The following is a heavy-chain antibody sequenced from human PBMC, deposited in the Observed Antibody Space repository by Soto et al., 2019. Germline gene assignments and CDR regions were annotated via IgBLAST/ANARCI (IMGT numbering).Heavy chain of an antibody. J-gene: IGHJ6*02. CDR1: GFTFSSYS. CDR3: ARGPVDSSVYYYYYYGMDV. Sequence: LRLSCAASGFTFSSYSMNWVRQAPGKGLEWVSSISSSGSTIYYADSVKGRFTISRDNAKNSLYLQMNSLRAEDTAVYYCARGPVDSSVYYYYYYGMDVWGQGTTVTVSS. CDR2: ISSSGSTI. D-gene: IGHD6-25*01. V-gene: IGHV3-48*04.